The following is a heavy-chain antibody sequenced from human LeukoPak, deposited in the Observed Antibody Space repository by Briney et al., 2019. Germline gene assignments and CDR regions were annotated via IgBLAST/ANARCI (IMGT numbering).Heavy chain of an antibody. CDR1: GFTFSSYW. V-gene: IGHV3-74*01. Sequence: GGSLRLSCAASGFTFSSYWMHWVRQAPGEGLVWVSRINSDGSSTNYADSVKGRFTISRDNAKNTLYLQMNSLRAEDTAMYYCARPGELFNYWGQGTLVTVSS. CDR2: INSDGSST. J-gene: IGHJ4*02. CDR3: ARPGELFNY. D-gene: IGHD3-10*01.